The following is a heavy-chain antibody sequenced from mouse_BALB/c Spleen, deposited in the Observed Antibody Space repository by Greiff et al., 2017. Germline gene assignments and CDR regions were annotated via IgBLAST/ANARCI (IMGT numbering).Heavy chain of an antibody. J-gene: IGHJ2*01. CDR3: ARGGRWDYFDY. V-gene: IGHV5-4*02. CDR1: GFTFSDYY. Sequence: EVQRVESGGGLVKPGGSLKLSCAVSGFTFSDYYMYWVRQTPEKRLEWVATISDGGSYTYYPDSVKGRFTISRDNAKNNLYLQMSSLKSEDTAMYYCARGGRWDYFDYWGQGTTLTVSS. D-gene: IGHD4-1*01. CDR2: ISDGGSYT.